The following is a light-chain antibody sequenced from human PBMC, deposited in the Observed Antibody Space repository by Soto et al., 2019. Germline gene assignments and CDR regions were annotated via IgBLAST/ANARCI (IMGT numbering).Light chain of an antibody. CDR3: QQANSFPRT. V-gene: IGKV1D-12*01. J-gene: IGKJ1*01. Sequence: DIQMTQSPSSVSASVGDRVTITCRASQAISTWLAWYQQKPGKDPKLLIYAASNLQAGVPSRFSGSGSGTDFTLTISSLQPEHFATYYCQQANSFPRTFGQGTKVEI. CDR2: AAS. CDR1: QAISTW.